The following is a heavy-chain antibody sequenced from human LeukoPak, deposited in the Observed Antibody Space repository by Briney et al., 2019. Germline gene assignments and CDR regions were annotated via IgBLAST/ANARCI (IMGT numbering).Heavy chain of an antibody. Sequence: SGTLSLTCTVSGGALSNYYRSWVRQPPGKGLEWIGYIYYSVGAKNNPSLKQRVTISVDTSKNHFSLNLSSVTAEDKAMYYCARTGYCRRISCYPYYYGMDVWGQGTTVTVSS. CDR3: ARTGYCRRISCYPYYYGMDV. CDR2: IYYSVGA. D-gene: IGHD2-2*01. CDR1: GGALSNYY. J-gene: IGHJ6*02. V-gene: IGHV4-59*13.